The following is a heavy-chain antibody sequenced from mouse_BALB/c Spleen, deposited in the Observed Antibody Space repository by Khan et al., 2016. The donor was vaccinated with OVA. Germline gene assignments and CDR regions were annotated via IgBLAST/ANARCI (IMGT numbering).Heavy chain of an antibody. CDR1: GYSFTSYY. J-gene: IGHJ2*01. V-gene: IGHV1S135*01. CDR2: IDPFSGGT. CDR3: ARGSRNDYYFDY. Sequence: EVQLQQSGPELMKPGASVKISCKASGYSFTSYYIHWVIQSHGKSLEWIGYIDPFSGGTTYNQKFKGKATLTVAKSSRTAYIHLSSLTSEDSAIYFCARGSRNDYYFDYWGQGTTLTVSS.